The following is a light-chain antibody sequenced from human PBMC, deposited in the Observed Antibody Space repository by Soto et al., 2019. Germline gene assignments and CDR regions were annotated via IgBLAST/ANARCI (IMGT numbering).Light chain of an antibody. V-gene: IGKV3-15*01. CDR3: QQYNNWPRT. CDR2: GAS. CDR1: QSVSSN. Sequence: IVMPQTHSTLSVSPGERATLSCMASQSVSSNLAWYQQKPGQAPRLLIYGASTRATGIPARFSGSGSGTEFTLTISSLQSEDFAVYYCQQYNNWPRTFGQGTKVDIK. J-gene: IGKJ1*01.